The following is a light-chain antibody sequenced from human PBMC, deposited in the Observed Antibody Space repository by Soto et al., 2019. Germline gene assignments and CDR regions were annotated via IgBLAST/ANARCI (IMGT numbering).Light chain of an antibody. J-gene: IGKJ3*01. CDR2: AAS. CDR3: QQRTNWLT. Sequence: DIQMTQSPSSVSASVGDRVNITCRASQGVSSRLAWYQHKPGKAPQFLIYAASRLHSGVPSRFSGSASGTDFTLTISSLQPEDFAVYYCQQRTNWLTFGPGTKVDIK. CDR1: QGVSSR. V-gene: IGKV1-12*01.